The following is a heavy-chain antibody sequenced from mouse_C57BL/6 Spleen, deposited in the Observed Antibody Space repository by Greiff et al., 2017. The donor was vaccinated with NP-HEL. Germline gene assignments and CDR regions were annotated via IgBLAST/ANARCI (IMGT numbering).Heavy chain of an antibody. CDR2: IDPSDSYT. D-gene: IGHD3-2*02. V-gene: IGHV1-50*01. CDR3: ATLTAQATAMDY. J-gene: IGHJ4*01. Sequence: VQLQQPGAELVKPGASVKLSCKASGYTFTSYWMQWVKQRPGQGLEWIGEIDPSDSYTNYNQKFKGKATLTVDTSSSTAYMQLSSLTSEDSAVYYCATLTAQATAMDYWGQGTSVTVSS. CDR1: GYTFTSYW.